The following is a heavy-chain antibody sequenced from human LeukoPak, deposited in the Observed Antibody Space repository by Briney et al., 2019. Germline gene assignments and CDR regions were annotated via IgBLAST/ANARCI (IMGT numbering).Heavy chain of an antibody. CDR2: IYTSGST. CDR3: ARDGKTYYYGSGSSYYFDY. J-gene: IGHJ4*02. V-gene: IGHV4-4*07. CDR1: GGSISSYY. D-gene: IGHD3-10*01. Sequence: PSETLSLTCTVSGGSISSYYWSWIRQPAGKGLEWIGRIYTSGSTNYNPSLKSRVTMSVDTSKNQFSLKLSSVTAADTAVYYCARDGKTYYYGSGSSYYFDYWGQGTLVTVSS.